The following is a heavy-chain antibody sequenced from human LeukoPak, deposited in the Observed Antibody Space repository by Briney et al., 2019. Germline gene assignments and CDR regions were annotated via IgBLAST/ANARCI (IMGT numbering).Heavy chain of an antibody. CDR1: GFTFGNYW. D-gene: IGHD5-24*01. Sequence: QTGGSLRLSCAASGFTFGNYWMIWVRQAPGKGLEWVANIKQDGSEKRYADSVRGRFTVSRDNAHTSLYLQMSSLRAEDTALYFCARASDPWLQLTWGQGTLVTVSS. V-gene: IGHV3-7*05. CDR3: ARASDPWLQLT. J-gene: IGHJ5*02. CDR2: IKQDGSEK.